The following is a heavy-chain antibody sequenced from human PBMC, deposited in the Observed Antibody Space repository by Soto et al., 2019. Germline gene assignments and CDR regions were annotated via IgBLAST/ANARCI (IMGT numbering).Heavy chain of an antibody. CDR2: IYHSGST. V-gene: IGHV4-4*02. CDR3: ARTIFTDYDSSGYYPSLDY. D-gene: IGHD3-22*01. Sequence: SETLSLTCAVSGGSISSSNWWSWVRQPPGKGLEWIGEIYHSGSTNYNPSLKSRVTISVDKSKNQFSLKLSSVTAADTAVYYCARTIFTDYDSSGYYPSLDYWGQGPLVTVSS. J-gene: IGHJ4*02. CDR1: GGSISSSNW.